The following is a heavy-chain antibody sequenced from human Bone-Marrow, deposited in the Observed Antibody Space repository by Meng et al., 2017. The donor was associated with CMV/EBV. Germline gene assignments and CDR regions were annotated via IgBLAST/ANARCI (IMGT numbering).Heavy chain of an antibody. J-gene: IGHJ4*02. Sequence: GESLKISCAASGFTFSSYGMHWVRQASGKGLEWVGRIRSKANSYATAYAASVKGRFTISRDDSKNTAYLQMNSLKTEDTAVYYCTSGLRGGGYWGQGTLVTVSS. CDR1: GFTFSSYG. D-gene: IGHD3-16*01. CDR3: TSGLRGGGY. CDR2: IRSKANSYAT. V-gene: IGHV3-73*01.